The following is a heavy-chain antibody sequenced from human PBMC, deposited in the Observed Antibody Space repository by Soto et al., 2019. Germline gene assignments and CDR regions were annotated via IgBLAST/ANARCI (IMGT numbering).Heavy chain of an antibody. CDR3: ASAVRGTDRGYSYGPYYCGMDV. V-gene: IGHV1-69*01. D-gene: IGHD5-18*01. CDR1: GGTFSSYS. Sequence: QVQLVQSGAEVKKPGSSVKVSCKASGGTFSSYSISWVRQAPGQGLEWMGGIIPICGTENYVQKFQGRVTITEDESTRTAYMEHSSLRSEDTAVYYCASAVRGTDRGYSYGPYYCGMDVWGQGTTVTVSS. CDR2: IIPICGTE. J-gene: IGHJ6*02.